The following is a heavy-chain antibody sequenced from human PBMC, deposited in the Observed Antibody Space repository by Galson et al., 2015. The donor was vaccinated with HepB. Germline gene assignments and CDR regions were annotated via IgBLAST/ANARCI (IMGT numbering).Heavy chain of an antibody. V-gene: IGHV1-18*04. J-gene: IGHJ5*02. CDR2: ISAYNGNT. CDR1: GYTFTSYG. D-gene: IGHD3-22*01. CDR3: ARVDSSGPEVWFDP. Sequence: SCKASGYTFTSYGISWARQAPGQGLEWMGWISAYNGNTNYARKLQGRVTMTTDTSTSTAYMELRSLRSDDTAVYYCARVDSSGPEVWFDPWGQGTLVTVSS.